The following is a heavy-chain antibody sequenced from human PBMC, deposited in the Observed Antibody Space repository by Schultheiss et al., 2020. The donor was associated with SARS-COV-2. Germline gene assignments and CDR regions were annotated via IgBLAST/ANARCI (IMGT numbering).Heavy chain of an antibody. V-gene: IGHV4-4*07. CDR1: GGSIRSYY. CDR2: IYTSGSA. CDR3: ARMGELEPLDY. D-gene: IGHD1-14*01. J-gene: IGHJ4*02. Sequence: SQTLSLTCTVSGGSIRSYYCSWIRQPAGKGLEWIGRIYTSGSANYSPSLKGRVTMSVDTAKNQFSLKLSSVTAADTAVYYCARMGELEPLDYWGQGTLVTVSS.